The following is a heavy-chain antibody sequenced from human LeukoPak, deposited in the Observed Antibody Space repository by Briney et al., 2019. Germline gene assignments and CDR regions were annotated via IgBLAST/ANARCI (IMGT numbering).Heavy chain of an antibody. CDR2: INPNSGGT. CDR1: GYTFTGYY. CDR3: AREPIAAAGTFDY. Sequence: GASVKVSCKASGYTFTGYYMHWVRQAPGQGLEWMGWINPNSGGTNYAQKFQGRVTMTRDTSISTAYMELSRLRSDDTAVYYCAREPIAAAGTFDYWGQGTLVTVSS. V-gene: IGHV1-2*02. D-gene: IGHD6-13*01. J-gene: IGHJ4*02.